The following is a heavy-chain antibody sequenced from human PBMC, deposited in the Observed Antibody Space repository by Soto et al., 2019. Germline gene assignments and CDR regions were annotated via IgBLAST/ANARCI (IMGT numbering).Heavy chain of an antibody. V-gene: IGHV4-39*01. CDR2: IYYSGST. D-gene: IGHD6-13*01. CDR3: ACRAAAGRYYYYYGMDV. CDR1: GGSISSSSYY. J-gene: IGHJ6*02. Sequence: KPSETLSLTCTVSGGSISSSSYYWGWIRQPPGKGLEWIGSIYYSGSTYYNPSLKSRVTISVDTSKNQFSLKLSSVTAADTAVYYCACRAAAGRYYYYYGMDVWGQGTTVTVSS.